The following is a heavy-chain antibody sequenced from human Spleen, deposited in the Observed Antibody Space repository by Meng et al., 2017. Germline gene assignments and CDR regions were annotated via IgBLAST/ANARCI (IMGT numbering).Heavy chain of an antibody. J-gene: IGHJ6*02. CDR2: IYPGDSDT. CDR3: ARLSAAGRVWPYYYYGMDV. Sequence: GESLKISCKGSGYSFTSYWIGWVRQMPGKGLEWMGIIYPGDSDTRYSPSFQGQVTISADKSISTAYLQWSSLKASDTAMYYCARLSAAGRVWPYYYYGMDVWGQGTTVTVSS. V-gene: IGHV5-51*01. CDR1: GYSFTSYW. D-gene: IGHD6-13*01.